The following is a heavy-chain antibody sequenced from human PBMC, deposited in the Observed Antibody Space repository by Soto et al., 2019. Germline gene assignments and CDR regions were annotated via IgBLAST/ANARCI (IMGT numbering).Heavy chain of an antibody. J-gene: IGHJ3*02. V-gene: IGHV4-31*03. D-gene: IGHD2-8*01. CDR1: GGSISSGGYY. CDR3: ARDSGRVVLPTDAFDI. CDR2: IYYSGST. Sequence: QVQLQESGPGLVKPSQTLSLTCTVSGGSISSGGYYWSWIRQHPGKGLEWIGYIYYSGSTYYNPSLKSRVTISXXTXKXXFSLTLSSVTAADTAVYYCARDSGRVVLPTDAFDIWGQGTMVTVSS.